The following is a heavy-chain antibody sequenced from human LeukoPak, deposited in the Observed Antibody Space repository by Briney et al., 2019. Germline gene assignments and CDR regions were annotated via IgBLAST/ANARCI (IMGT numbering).Heavy chain of an antibody. CDR1: GFTFSSYA. CDR3: AKGGAVAEPDY. Sequence: GGSLRLSCAASGFTFSSYAMSWVRQAPGKGLEWVSAISGSGGSTYYADSVKGRFTISRDNAKNSLYLQMNSLRAEDTALYYCAKGGAVAEPDYWGQGTLVTVSS. J-gene: IGHJ4*02. V-gene: IGHV3-23*01. D-gene: IGHD6-19*01. CDR2: ISGSGGST.